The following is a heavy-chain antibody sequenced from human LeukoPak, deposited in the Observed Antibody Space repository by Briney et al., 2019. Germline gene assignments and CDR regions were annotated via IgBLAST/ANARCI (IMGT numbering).Heavy chain of an antibody. CDR1: GYTFTGYY. CDR3: AKDYGDGEYYFDY. D-gene: IGHD4-17*01. CDR2: INPNSGGT. J-gene: IGHJ4*02. Sequence: GASVKVSCKASGYTFTGYYMHWVRQAPGQGLEWMGWINPNSGGTNYAQKFQGRVTMTRDTSISTAYMELSRLRSDDTAVYYCAKDYGDGEYYFDYWGQGTLVTVSS. V-gene: IGHV1-2*02.